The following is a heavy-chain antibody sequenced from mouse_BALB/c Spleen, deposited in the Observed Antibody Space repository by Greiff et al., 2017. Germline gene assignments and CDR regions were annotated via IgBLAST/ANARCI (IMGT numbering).Heavy chain of an antibody. Sequence: EVHLVVSGPELVKPGASVKISCKTSGYTFTEYTMHWVKQSHGKSLEWIGGINPNNGGTSYNQKFKGKATLTVDKSSSTAYMELRSLTSEDSAVYYCAREDYDQSWFAYWGQGTLVTVSA. J-gene: IGHJ3*01. CDR3: AREDYDQSWFAY. CDR2: INPNNGGT. D-gene: IGHD2-4*01. CDR1: GYTFTEYT. V-gene: IGHV1-18*01.